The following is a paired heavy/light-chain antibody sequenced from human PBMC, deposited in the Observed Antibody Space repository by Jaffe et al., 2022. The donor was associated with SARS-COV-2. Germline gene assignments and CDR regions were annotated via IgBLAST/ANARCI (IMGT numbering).Heavy chain of an antibody. Sequence: QVQLVQSGSELKKSGASVKISCKASGYSFTSYGVNWVRQAPGQGLEWMGRINTNTGIPTYAQGFTGRFVFSLDTSVGAAYLQITSLRAEDTAVYYCGRVGYASGNRWIDPWGQGTLITVSS. CDR1: GYSFTSYG. J-gene: IGHJ5*02. CDR3: GRVGYASGNRWIDP. CDR2: INTNTGIP. V-gene: IGHV7-4-1*02. D-gene: IGHD3-10*01.
Light chain of an antibody. Sequence: QSALTQPASVSGSPGQSITISCTGTNGDIGGYSYVSWYQQHPGKAPKLMIYDVVNRPSGVSDRFSGSQSGNMASLTISGLQPEDEADYYCTSYVRNSILVFGGGTRLTVL. J-gene: IGLJ3*02. V-gene: IGLV2-14*01. CDR2: DVV. CDR3: TSYVRNSILV. CDR1: NGDIGGYSY.